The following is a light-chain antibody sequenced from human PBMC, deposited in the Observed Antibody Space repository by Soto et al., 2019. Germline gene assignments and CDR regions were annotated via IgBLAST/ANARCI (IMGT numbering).Light chain of an antibody. V-gene: IGKV1-6*01. Sequence: AIQMTESPSSLSASVRNRNPIACRASDFHTNDAGWYQQNPRKAPKLLIYAASILNSGVTSRFSGSGAGTDFTPTISSLQPGDSATYYCLQDFGFPRTVGGGTKL. CDR1: DFHTND. CDR2: AAS. J-gene: IGKJ4*01. CDR3: LQDFGFPRT.